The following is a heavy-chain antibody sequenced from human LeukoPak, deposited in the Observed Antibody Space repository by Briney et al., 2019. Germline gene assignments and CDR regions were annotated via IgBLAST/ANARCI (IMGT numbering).Heavy chain of an antibody. J-gene: IGHJ4*02. V-gene: IGHV3-48*03. CDR1: GITFSSYE. CDR2: ISNSGKSI. CDR3: ARGRVGSGWYIPFEY. Sequence: SGGSLRLSCAASGITFSSYEMNWVRQAPGKGLEWISYISNSGKSIYYADSVKGRFTISRDNANNILHLQMNSLRAEDTAIYYCARGRVGSGWYIPFEYWGQGTLVTVSS. D-gene: IGHD6-19*01.